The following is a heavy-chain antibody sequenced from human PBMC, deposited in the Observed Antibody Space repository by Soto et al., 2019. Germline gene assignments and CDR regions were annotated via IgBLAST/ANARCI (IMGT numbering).Heavy chain of an antibody. V-gene: IGHV1-18*04. CDR3: GRVQGTLVLGRGWTGA. CDR1: GYSFISYG. D-gene: IGHD6-19*01. Sequence: QVQLVQSGGEVKQPGASVKVSCKASGYSFISYGISWVRQAPGQGLEWMGWISGYNGNTKYAQKPQGKATWTTDPPTSTVYMELRSRGSDAPAIYSCGRVQGTLVLGRGWTGAWGRGTLVPVP. CDR2: ISGYNGNT. J-gene: IGHJ4*02.